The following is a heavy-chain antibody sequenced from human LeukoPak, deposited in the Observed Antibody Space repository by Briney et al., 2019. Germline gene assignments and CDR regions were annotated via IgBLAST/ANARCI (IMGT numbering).Heavy chain of an antibody. J-gene: IGHJ4*02. V-gene: IGHV4-34*01. CDR2: INHSGST. D-gene: IGHD2-2*01. Sequence: SETLSLTCAVYGGSFSGYYWSWIRQPPGKGLEWIGEINHSGSTNYNPSLKSRVTISVDTSKSQFSLKLSSVTAADTAVYYCARGGGIVVVPAAREWYYFDYWGQGTLVTVSS. CDR1: GGSFSGYY. CDR3: ARGGGIVVVPAAREWYYFDY.